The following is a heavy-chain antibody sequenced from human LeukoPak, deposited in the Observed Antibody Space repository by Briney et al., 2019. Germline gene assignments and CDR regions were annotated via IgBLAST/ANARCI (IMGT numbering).Heavy chain of an antibody. D-gene: IGHD1-26*01. Sequence: SETLSLTCTVSGGSTSSYYWSWIRQPPGKGLEWIGYIYYSGSTNYNPSLKSRVTISVDTSKNQFSLKLSSVTAADTAVYYCARLVGATVELDYWGQGTLVTVSS. CDR1: GGSTSSYY. CDR3: ARLVGATVELDY. V-gene: IGHV4-59*08. CDR2: IYYSGST. J-gene: IGHJ4*02.